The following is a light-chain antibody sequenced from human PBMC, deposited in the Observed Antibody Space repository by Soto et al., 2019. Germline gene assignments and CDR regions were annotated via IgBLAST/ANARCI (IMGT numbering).Light chain of an antibody. V-gene: IGLV2-14*01. J-gene: IGLJ3*02. Sequence: QSALTQPASVSGSPGQSITISCTGTSSDVGGYNYVSWYQQHPGKVPRLMIYEVSNRPSGLSNRFSGSKSGNTASLTISGLQAEDEVDYYCSSYTSSNTWVFGGGTKLTVL. CDR1: SSDVGGYNY. CDR3: SSYTSSNTWV. CDR2: EVS.